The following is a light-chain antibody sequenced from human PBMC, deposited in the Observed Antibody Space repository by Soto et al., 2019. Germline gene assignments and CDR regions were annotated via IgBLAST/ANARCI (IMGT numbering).Light chain of an antibody. CDR1: QSVNSSY. V-gene: IGKV3-20*01. Sequence: EMVLTQSPATLSLSPGERATLSCRASQSVNSSYLAWYQQKPGQAPRLLIYGASSRATGIPDRFSGSGSGTDFTLTISRLEPEDFAVYYCQQYGSSPRTFGQGTKVEIK. CDR2: GAS. J-gene: IGKJ1*01. CDR3: QQYGSSPRT.